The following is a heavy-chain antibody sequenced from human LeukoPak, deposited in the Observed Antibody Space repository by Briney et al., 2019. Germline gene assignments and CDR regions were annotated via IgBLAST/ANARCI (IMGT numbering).Heavy chain of an antibody. J-gene: IGHJ4*02. CDR2: IYTSGST. Sequence: SETLSLTCTVSGGSISSGSYYWSWIRQPAGKGLEWIGRIYTSGSTNYNPSLKSRVTISVDTSKNQFSLKLSSVTAADTAVYYCASSPMIVVVINAYYFDYWGQGTLVTVSS. D-gene: IGHD3-22*01. V-gene: IGHV4-61*02. CDR1: GGSISSGSYY. CDR3: ASSPMIVVVINAYYFDY.